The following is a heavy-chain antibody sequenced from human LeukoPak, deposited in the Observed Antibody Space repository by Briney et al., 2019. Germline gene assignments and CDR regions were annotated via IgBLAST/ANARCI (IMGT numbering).Heavy chain of an antibody. Sequence: GGSLRLSCAASGFTFSSYAMSWVRRAPGKGLEWVSAISGSGGSTYYADSVKGRFTISRDNSKNTLYLQMNSLRAEDTAVYYCARCCGAAADNYYYGMDVWGQGTTVTVSS. CDR2: ISGSGGST. CDR3: ARCCGAAADNYYYGMDV. D-gene: IGHD6-13*01. V-gene: IGHV3-23*01. CDR1: GFTFSSYA. J-gene: IGHJ6*02.